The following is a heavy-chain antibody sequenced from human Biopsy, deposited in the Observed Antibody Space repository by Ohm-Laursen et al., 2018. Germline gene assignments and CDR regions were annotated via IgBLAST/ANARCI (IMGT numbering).Heavy chain of an antibody. CDR1: GFGFYTSW. J-gene: IGHJ4*02. Sequence: SLRLSCSASGFGFYTSWMYWVRQAPGTGLDWVSLIKSDGLIISYADSVKGRFTVSRENAKNTLYLQMNNLRVEDTAVYYCARVGGTAAGDQWGQGTLVTVSS. V-gene: IGHV3-74*01. D-gene: IGHD6-13*01. CDR3: ARVGGTAAGDQ. CDR2: IKSDGLII.